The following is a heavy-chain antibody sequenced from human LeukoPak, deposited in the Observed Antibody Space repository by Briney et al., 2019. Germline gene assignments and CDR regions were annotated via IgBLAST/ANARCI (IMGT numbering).Heavy chain of an antibody. D-gene: IGHD6-6*01. CDR3: ARGSSSHLFDY. CDR1: GGSISSGGYY. J-gene: IGHJ4*02. CDR2: IYHSGST. V-gene: IGHV4-30-2*01. Sequence: SETLSLTCTVSGGSISSGGYYWSWIRQPPGKGLEWIGYIYHSGSTYYNPSLKSRVTISVDRSKNQFSLKLSSVTAADTAVYYCARGSSSHLFDYWGQGTLVTVSS.